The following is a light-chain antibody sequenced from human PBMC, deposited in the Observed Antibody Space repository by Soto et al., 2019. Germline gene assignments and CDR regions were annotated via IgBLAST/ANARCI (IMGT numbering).Light chain of an antibody. CDR3: QQSYSNPNT. Sequence: DIPMTQSPSSLSASVGDRVTITCRASQSISSYLNWYQQKPGKPPKLLIYSASSLQSGVPSRFSGSGSGTDFTLTISSLQPEDFATYYCQQSYSNPNTFGQGTKLEIK. J-gene: IGKJ2*01. CDR2: SAS. CDR1: QSISSY. V-gene: IGKV1-39*01.